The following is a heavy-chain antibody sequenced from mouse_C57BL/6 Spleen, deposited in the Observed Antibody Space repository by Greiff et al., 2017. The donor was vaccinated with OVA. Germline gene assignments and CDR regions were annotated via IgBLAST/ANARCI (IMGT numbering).Heavy chain of an antibody. D-gene: IGHD2-5*01. CDR1: GYTFTSYW. CDR3: ARQAYYSNYGDY. V-gene: IGHV1-55*01. CDR2: IYPGSGST. Sequence: QVQLQQSGAELVKPGASVKMSCKASGYTFTSYWITWVKQRPGQGLEWIGDIYPGSGSTNYNEKFKSKATLTVDTSSSTAYMQLSSLTSEDSAVYYCARQAYYSNYGDYWGQGTTLTVSS. J-gene: IGHJ2*01.